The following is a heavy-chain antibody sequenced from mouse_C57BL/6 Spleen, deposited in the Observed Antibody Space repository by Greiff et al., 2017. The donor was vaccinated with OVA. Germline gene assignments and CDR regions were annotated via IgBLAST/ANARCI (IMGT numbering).Heavy chain of an antibody. CDR2: ISSGGSYT. J-gene: IGHJ2*01. V-gene: IGHV5-6*01. Sequence: EVLLVESGGDLVKPGGSLKLSCAASGFTFSSYGMSWVRQTPDKRLEWVATISSGGSYTYYPDSVKGRFTLSRDNAKNTLYLQMSSLKSEDTAMYYCARHPLYSNYLDYWGQGTTLTVSS. CDR3: ARHPLYSNYLDY. D-gene: IGHD2-5*01. CDR1: GFTFSSYG.